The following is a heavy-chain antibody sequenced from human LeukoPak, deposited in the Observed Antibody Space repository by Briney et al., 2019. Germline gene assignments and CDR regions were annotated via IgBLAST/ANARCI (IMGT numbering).Heavy chain of an antibody. J-gene: IGHJ3*02. D-gene: IGHD3-9*01. Sequence: GRSLRLSCAASGFTFDDYAMHWVRQAPGKGLEWVSGISWNSGSIGYADSVKGRFTISRDNAKNSLYLQMNSLRAEDTALYYCAKDIRYFDWSDPALTLPWGAFDIWGQGTMVTVSS. V-gene: IGHV3-9*01. CDR1: GFTFDDYA. CDR3: AKDIRYFDWSDPALTLPWGAFDI. CDR2: ISWNSGSI.